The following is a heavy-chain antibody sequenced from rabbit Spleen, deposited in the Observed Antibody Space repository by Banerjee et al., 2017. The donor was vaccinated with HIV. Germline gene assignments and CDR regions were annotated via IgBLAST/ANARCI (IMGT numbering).Heavy chain of an antibody. CDR2: IDVTRTGTT. CDR1: GFSFSSSYW. Sequence: QSLEESGGDLVKPGASLTLTCTASGFSFSSSYWICWVRQAPGKGLEWIACIDVTRTGTTYYASWAKGRFTISKTSSTTVTLQMTSLTAADTATYFCARDLTSVIGWNFNLWGPGTLVTVS. D-gene: IGHD1-1*01. CDR3: ARDLTSVIGWNFNL. V-gene: IGHV1S40*01. J-gene: IGHJ4*01.